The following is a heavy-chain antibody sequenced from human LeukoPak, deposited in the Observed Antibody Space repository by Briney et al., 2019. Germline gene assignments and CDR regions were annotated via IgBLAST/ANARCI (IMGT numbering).Heavy chain of an antibody. CDR3: ARDNTVTMLDY. V-gene: IGHV4-59*01. D-gene: IGHD4-17*01. CDR2: IYYSGST. Sequence: SETLSLTCTVSGGSISSYYWSWIRQPPGKGLEWIGYIYYSGSTNYNPSLKSRVTISVDTSKDQFSLKLSSVTAADTAVYYCARDNTVTMLDYWGQGTLVTVSS. CDR1: GGSISSYY. J-gene: IGHJ4*02.